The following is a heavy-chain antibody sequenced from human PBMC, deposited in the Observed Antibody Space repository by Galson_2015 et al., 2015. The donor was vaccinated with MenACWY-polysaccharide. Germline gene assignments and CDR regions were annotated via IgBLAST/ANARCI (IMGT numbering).Heavy chain of an antibody. CDR1: GFTFKNYW. CDR2: IKKDGSEK. J-gene: IGHJ6*02. Sequence: SLRLSCAVSGFTFKNYWMSWVRQAPEKGLEWVANIKKDGSEKYCVDSVKGRFTISRDNGRSSLYLQMNGLRVEDTAVYYCARGHYGMDVWGQGTTVTVS. CDR3: ARGHYGMDV. V-gene: IGHV3-7*01.